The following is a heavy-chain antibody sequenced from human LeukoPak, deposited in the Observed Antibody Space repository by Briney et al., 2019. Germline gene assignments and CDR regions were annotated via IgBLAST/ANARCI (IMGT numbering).Heavy chain of an antibody. CDR3: ATTSSAGPTDIVVEAGYYYGMDV. D-gene: IGHD2-2*01. CDR2: IYYSGST. J-gene: IGHJ6*02. V-gene: IGHV4-59*01. Sequence: SETLSLTCTVSGGSISSYYWSWIRQPPGKGLEWIGYIYYSGSTNYNPPLKSRVTISVDTSKNQFSLKLSSVTAADTAVYYCATTSSAGPTDIVVEAGYYYGMDVWGQGTTVTVSS. CDR1: GGSISSYY.